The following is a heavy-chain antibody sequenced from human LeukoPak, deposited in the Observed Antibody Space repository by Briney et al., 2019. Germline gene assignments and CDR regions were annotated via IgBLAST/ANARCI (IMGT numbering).Heavy chain of an antibody. CDR1: GGSFSGYY. CDR3: ARGSGLAASENFDY. J-gene: IGHJ4*02. D-gene: IGHD6-13*01. CDR2: INHSGST. V-gene: IGHV4-34*01. Sequence: SETLSLTCAVYGGSFSGYYWSWIRQPPGKGLEWIGEINHSGSTNYNPPLKSRVTISVDTSKNQFSLKLGSVTAADTAVYYCARGSGLAASENFDYWGEGTLVTVSS.